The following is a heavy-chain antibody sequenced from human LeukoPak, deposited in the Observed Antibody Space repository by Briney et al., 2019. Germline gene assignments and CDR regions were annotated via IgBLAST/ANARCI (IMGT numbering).Heavy chain of an antibody. CDR2: MNPNSGNT. CDR1: GYTFTSYD. Sequence: GASVKVSCKASGYTFTSYDINWVRQATGQGLEWMGWMNPNSGNTGYAQKFQGRVTMTRNTSISTAYMELSSLRSDDTAVYYCARDRPYMVRGVMRMDVWGQGATVTVSS. D-gene: IGHD3-10*01. J-gene: IGHJ6*02. CDR3: ARDRPYMVRGVMRMDV. V-gene: IGHV1-8*01.